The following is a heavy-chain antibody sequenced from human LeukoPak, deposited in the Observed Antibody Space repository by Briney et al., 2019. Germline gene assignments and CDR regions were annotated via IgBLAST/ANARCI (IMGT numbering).Heavy chain of an antibody. V-gene: IGHV4-38-2*02. Sequence: SETLSLTCTVSGYSISSGSCWGWIRPPPGEGLDWIGSIYHSGSTFYNPSVKSRVTISVDTSKNQFSLTLRSVTAADTAVYYCAKEPEKQWQYWGQGTMATVSS. D-gene: IGHD6-19*01. CDR3: AKEPEKQWQY. CDR1: GYSISSGSC. CDR2: IYHSGST. J-gene: IGHJ3*01.